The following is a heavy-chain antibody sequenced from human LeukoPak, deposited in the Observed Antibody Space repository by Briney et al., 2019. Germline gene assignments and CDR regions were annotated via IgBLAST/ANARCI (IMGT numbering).Heavy chain of an antibody. V-gene: IGHV1-69*04. Sequence: SVKVSCKASGGTFSSYAISWVRQTPGQGLEWMGRIIPIFGIANYAQKFQGRVTITADKSTSTAYMELSSLRSEDTAVYYCARDSRTTDYYYYGMDVWGQGTRSPSP. CDR2: IIPIFGIA. CDR1: GGTFSSYA. CDR3: ARDSRTTDYYYYGMDV. D-gene: IGHD1-1*01. J-gene: IGHJ6*02.